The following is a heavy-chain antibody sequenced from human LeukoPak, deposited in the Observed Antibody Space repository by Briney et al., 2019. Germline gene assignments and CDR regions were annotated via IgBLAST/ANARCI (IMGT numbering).Heavy chain of an antibody. CDR3: AKDGGGDQWLVKGN. D-gene: IGHD6-19*01. CDR1: GFTFNSYW. Sequence: GGSLRLSCAASGFTFNSYWISWVRQAPGKGLEWLATINQDGSEKYYVDSVKGRFTISRDNAKSSLYLQMNRLRAEDTAVYYCAKDGGGDQWLVKGNWGQGTLVTVSS. V-gene: IGHV3-7*05. J-gene: IGHJ4*02. CDR2: INQDGSEK.